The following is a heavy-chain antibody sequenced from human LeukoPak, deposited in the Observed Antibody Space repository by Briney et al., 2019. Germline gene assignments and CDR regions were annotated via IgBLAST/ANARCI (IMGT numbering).Heavy chain of an antibody. Sequence: PETLSLTCAVYGGSFSGYYWSWIRQPPGKRLEWIGEINHSGSTDYNPSLQSRVTISQDTSKNQFSLKLSSVIAADTAVYYCARGEGSGSYMSYFDYWGQGALVTVSS. J-gene: IGHJ4*02. CDR2: INHSGST. V-gene: IGHV4-34*01. D-gene: IGHD3-10*01. CDR3: ARGEGSGSYMSYFDY. CDR1: GGSFSGYY.